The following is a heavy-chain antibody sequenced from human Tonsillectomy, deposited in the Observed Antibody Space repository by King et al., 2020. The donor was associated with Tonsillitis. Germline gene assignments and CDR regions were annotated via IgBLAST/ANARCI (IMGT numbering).Heavy chain of an antibody. J-gene: IGHJ3*02. Sequence: VTLKESGPVLVKPTETLTLTCTVSGFSLSNARMGVSWIRQPPGKALEWLAHIFSNDEKSYSTSLKSRPTISKDTSKSQVVLTMTYMDPVDTATYYCARIPGTVVRGDDAFDIWGQGTMVTVSS. V-gene: IGHV2-26*01. CDR3: ARIPGTVVRGDDAFDI. D-gene: IGHD3-10*01. CDR1: GFSLSNARMG. CDR2: IFSNDEK.